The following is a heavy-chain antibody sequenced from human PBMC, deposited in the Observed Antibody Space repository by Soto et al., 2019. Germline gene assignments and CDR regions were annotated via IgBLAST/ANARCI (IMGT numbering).Heavy chain of an antibody. CDR3: TRFKGDFWSGRRRYYYYGMDV. V-gene: IGHV1-69*01. Sequence: QVQLVQSGAEVKKPGSSVKVSCTASGGTFSSYAISWVRQAPGQGLEWMGGIIPIFGTANYAQKFQGRVTITADESTSTAYMELSSLRSEDTAVYYCTRFKGDFWSGRRRYYYYGMDVWGQGTTVTVSS. D-gene: IGHD3-3*01. CDR2: IIPIFGTA. J-gene: IGHJ6*02. CDR1: GGTFSSYA.